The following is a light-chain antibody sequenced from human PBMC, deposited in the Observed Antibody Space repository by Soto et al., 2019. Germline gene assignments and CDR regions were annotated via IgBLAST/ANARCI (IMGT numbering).Light chain of an antibody. V-gene: IGLV2-14*01. CDR1: SSDVGGYGY. CDR2: EVT. CDR3: NSYTTSSTGV. J-gene: IGLJ3*02. Sequence: QSALTQPASVSGSPGQSITISCTGTSSDVGGYGYVSWYQQHPGKAPKLMIYEVTNRPSGVSSRFSGSKSGNTAYLTISGLQAEDEADYYCNSYTTSSTGVFGGGTKVTVL.